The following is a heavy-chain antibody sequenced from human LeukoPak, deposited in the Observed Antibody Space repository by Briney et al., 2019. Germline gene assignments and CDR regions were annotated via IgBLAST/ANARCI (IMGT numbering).Heavy chain of an antibody. D-gene: IGHD4-17*01. J-gene: IGHJ6*02. Sequence: SGTLSLTCAVSGGSISSSNWWSWVRQPPGKGLEWIGEIYHSGSTNYNPSLKSRVTISVDKSKNQFSLKLSSVTAADTAVYYCARRDDYGDYYYGMDVWGQGTTVTVSS. V-gene: IGHV4-4*02. CDR3: ARRDDYGDYYYGMDV. CDR1: GGSISSSNW. CDR2: IYHSGST.